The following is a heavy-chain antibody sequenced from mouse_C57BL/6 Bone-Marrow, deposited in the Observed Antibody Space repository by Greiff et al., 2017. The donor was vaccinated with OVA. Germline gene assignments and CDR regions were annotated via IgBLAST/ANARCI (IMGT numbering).Heavy chain of an antibody. CDR2: IHPNSGST. Sequence: VQVVESGAELVKPGASVKLSCKASGYTFTSYWMHWVKQRPGQGLEWIGMIHPNSGSTNYNEKFKSKATLTVDKSSSTAYMQLSSLTSEDSAVYYCAREGDYGSSYWYFDVWGTGTTVTVSS. V-gene: IGHV1-64*01. CDR3: AREGDYGSSYWYFDV. J-gene: IGHJ1*03. D-gene: IGHD1-1*01. CDR1: GYTFTSYW.